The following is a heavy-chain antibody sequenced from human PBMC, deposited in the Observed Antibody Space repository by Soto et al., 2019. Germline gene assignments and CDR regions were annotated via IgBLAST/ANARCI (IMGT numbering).Heavy chain of an antibody. J-gene: IGHJ6*03. Sequence: EVQLVESGGGLVKPGGSLRLSCAASGFTFTKASMSWVRQAPGKGLEWVGRIKSKEEGGTTDYGAPVKGRFIISRDDSQHTLYLRMDSLNTEASAVYFCTTDVDCNNGVCPNFFRYYMDAWGKGTTVTVS. CDR3: TTDVDCNNGVCPNFFRYYMDA. D-gene: IGHD2-8*01. V-gene: IGHV3-15*01. CDR1: GFTFTKAS. CDR2: IKSKEEGGTT.